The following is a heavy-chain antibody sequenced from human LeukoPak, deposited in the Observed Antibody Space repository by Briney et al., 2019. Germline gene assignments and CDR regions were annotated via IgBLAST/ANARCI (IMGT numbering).Heavy chain of an antibody. Sequence: SETLSLTCAVYGGSFSGYYWSWIRQPPGKGLEWIGYIYYSGSTNYNPSLKSRVTISVDTSKNQFSLKLSSVTAADTAVYYCARVGRGYSGYDDYLFDPWGQGTLVTVSS. D-gene: IGHD5-12*01. V-gene: IGHV4-59*01. CDR2: IYYSGST. J-gene: IGHJ5*02. CDR3: ARVGRGYSGYDDYLFDP. CDR1: GGSFSGYY.